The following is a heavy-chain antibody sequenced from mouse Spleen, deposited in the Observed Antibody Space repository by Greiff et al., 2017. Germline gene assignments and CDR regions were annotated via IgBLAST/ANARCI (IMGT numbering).Heavy chain of an antibody. J-gene: IGHJ4*01. CDR1: GFTFSSFG. Sequence: EVQGVESGGGLVQPGGSRKLSCAASGFTFSSFGMHWVRQAPEKGLEWVAYISSGSSTIYYADTVKGRFTISRDNPKNTLFLQMTSLRSEDTAMYYCARTVYYYAMDYWGQGTSVTVSS. CDR2: ISSGSSTI. CDR3: ARTVYYYAMDY. V-gene: IGHV5-17*02.